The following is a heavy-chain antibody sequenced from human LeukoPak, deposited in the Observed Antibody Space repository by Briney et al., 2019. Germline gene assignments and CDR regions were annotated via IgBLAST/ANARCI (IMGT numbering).Heavy chain of an antibody. CDR3: ARRYSSGWYGGAFDI. V-gene: IGHV1-18*01. Sequence: GASVKVSCKASGYTFTSYDISWVRQAPGQGLEWMGWISAYNGNTNYAQKLQGRVTMTTDTSTSTAYMELRSLRSDDTAVYYCARRYSSGWYGGAFDIWGQGTMVTVSS. CDR1: GYTFTSYD. CDR2: ISAYNGNT. D-gene: IGHD6-19*01. J-gene: IGHJ3*02.